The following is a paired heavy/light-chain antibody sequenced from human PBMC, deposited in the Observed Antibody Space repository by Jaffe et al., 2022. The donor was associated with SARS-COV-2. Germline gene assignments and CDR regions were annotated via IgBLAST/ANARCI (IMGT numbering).Light chain of an antibody. CDR3: QQYGRSVLT. V-gene: IGKV3-20*01. J-gene: IGKJ4*01. CDR1: QSVSSSS. CDR2: GAS. Sequence: EVVLTQSPGTLSLSPGERATLSCRASQSVSSSSLAWYQQKSGQAPRLLIFGASSRATGIPDRFSGSGSETDFTLTISRLEPEDFAVYYCQQYGRSVLTFGGGTKVEIK.
Heavy chain of an antibody. CDR3: ARVGFCGWCLDC. Sequence: EVQLVESGGGLVQPGGSLRLSCAGSGFTLSTYWMRWVRQAPGKGLEWVASIKHDGSETDYMDSVKGRFTISRDNAKHSVYLQMNNLRAEDTAVYYCARVGFCGWCLDCWGQGTLVTVS. J-gene: IGHJ4*02. D-gene: IGHD6-19*01. CDR1: GFTLSTYW. V-gene: IGHV3-7*01. CDR2: IKHDGSET.